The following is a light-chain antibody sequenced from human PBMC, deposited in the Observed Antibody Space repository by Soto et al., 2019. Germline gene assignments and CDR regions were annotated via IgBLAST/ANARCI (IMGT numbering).Light chain of an antibody. Sequence: DIQMTQSPSSLSASVGDRVTIACRASQSINIYLSWYQQEPGKAPKLLMYDASSLQSGVPSRFSGSGSGAPFTLTISSLQREDFATYYCQQNYRTPLTFGGGTKVEIK. CDR1: QSINIY. V-gene: IGKV1-39*01. CDR3: QQNYRTPLT. J-gene: IGKJ4*01. CDR2: DAS.